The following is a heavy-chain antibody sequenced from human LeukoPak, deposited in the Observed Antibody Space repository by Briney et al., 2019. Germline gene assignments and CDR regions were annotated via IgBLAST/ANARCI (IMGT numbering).Heavy chain of an antibody. CDR2: IKEDGSEK. V-gene: IGHV3-7*03. D-gene: IGHD2/OR15-2a*01. CDR1: GFSFSGYW. Sequence: PGGSLRLSCAASGFSFSGYWMTWVRQARGKGLEWVANIKEDGSEKYYADFVKGRFTISRDNAKNSLDLQMNSLRAEDTAVYYCARRGSTDYWGQGTLVTVSS. CDR3: ARRGSTDY. J-gene: IGHJ4*02.